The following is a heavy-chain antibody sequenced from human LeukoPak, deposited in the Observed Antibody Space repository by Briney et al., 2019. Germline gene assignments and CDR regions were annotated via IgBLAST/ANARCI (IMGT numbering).Heavy chain of an antibody. D-gene: IGHD6-19*01. J-gene: IGHJ6*03. CDR2: IYYSGST. CDR1: GGSISSYY. V-gene: IGHV4-59*08. Sequence: PETLSLTCTVSGGSISSYYWSWIRQPPGKRLEWIGYIYYSGSTNYNPSLKSRVTISVDTSKNQFSLKLSSVTAADTAVYYCARRAVAGTTYYYYYMDVWGKGTTVTVSS. CDR3: ARRAVAGTTYYYYYMDV.